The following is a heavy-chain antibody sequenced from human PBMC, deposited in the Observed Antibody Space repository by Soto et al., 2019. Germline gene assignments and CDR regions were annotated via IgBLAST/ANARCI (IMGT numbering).Heavy chain of an antibody. J-gene: IGHJ3*02. D-gene: IGHD4-17*01. CDR1: GFTVSSNY. Sequence: PGGSLRLSCAASGFTVSSNYMRWVRQAPGKGLEWVSVIYSGGSAYYADSVKGRFTISRDNSKNTLYLQMNSLRAEDTAVYYCARATVVTVNAFDIWGQGTMVTVSS. CDR3: ARATVVTVNAFDI. V-gene: IGHV3-53*01. CDR2: IYSGGSA.